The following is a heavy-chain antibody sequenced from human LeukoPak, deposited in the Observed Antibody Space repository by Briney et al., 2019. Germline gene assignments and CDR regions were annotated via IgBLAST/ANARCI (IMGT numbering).Heavy chain of an antibody. Sequence: GGSLRLSCAASGFTFSTYCMSWVRQAPGKGLEWVSGIGISGVSTYYADSVKGRFTISRDNSKNTLYLQMISLRAGDTAVYYCAKWSPYGGYPGYWGQGTLVTVSS. J-gene: IGHJ4*02. V-gene: IGHV3-23*01. CDR2: IGISGVST. CDR3: AKWSPYGGYPGY. CDR1: GFTFSTYC. D-gene: IGHD4-23*01.